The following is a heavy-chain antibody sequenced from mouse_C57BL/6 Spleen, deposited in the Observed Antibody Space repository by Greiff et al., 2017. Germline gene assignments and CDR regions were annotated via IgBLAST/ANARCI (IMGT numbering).Heavy chain of an antibody. Sequence: QVQLQQPGAELVKPGASVTLSCKASGYTFTSYWMHWVKQRPGQGLEWIGMIHPNSGSTNYNEKFKSKATLTVAKSSSTAYMQLSSLTSEDSAVYYCAIWGFYYYGSKDYFDYWGQGTTLTVSS. J-gene: IGHJ2*01. CDR2: IHPNSGST. D-gene: IGHD1-1*01. CDR1: GYTFTSYW. V-gene: IGHV1-64*01. CDR3: AIWGFYYYGSKDYFDY.